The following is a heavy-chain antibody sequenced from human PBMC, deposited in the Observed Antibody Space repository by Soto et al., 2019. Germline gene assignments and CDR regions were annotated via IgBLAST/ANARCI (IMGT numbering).Heavy chain of an antibody. V-gene: IGHV1-8*01. CDR3: ARSRTRVRAFDI. Sequence: QVQLVQSGAEVKKPGASVKVSCKASGYTFTSYDINWVRQATVEGHEWRGWMNPNSGNTGCAQKFQGRVTMTRNTSISTAYMELSSLRSEDKAVYYCARSRTRVRAFDIWGQGTMVTVSS. J-gene: IGHJ3*02. CDR2: MNPNSGNT. D-gene: IGHD1-1*01. CDR1: GYTFTSYD.